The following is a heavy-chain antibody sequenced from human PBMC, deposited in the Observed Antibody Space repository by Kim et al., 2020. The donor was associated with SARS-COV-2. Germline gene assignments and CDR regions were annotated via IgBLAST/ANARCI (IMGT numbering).Heavy chain of an antibody. Sequence: GGSLRLSCAASGFTFSNAWMSWVRQAPGKGLEWVGRIKSKTDGGTTDYAAPVKGRFTISRDDSKNTLYLQMNSLKTEDTAVYYCTTDPRFLEWLLPNYYYYGMDVWGQGTTVTVSS. D-gene: IGHD3-3*01. V-gene: IGHV3-15*01. J-gene: IGHJ6*02. CDR2: IKSKTDGGTT. CDR1: GFTFSNAW. CDR3: TTDPRFLEWLLPNYYYYGMDV.